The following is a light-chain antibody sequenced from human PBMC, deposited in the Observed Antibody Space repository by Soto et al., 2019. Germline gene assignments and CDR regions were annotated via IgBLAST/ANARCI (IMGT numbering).Light chain of an antibody. V-gene: IGKV3-20*01. CDR3: QQYSSSSYT. Sequence: EIVLTQSPGTLSLSPGERATLSCRASQSVSYYLAWYQQKPGQAPRLLIYGASSRASGIPDRFSGSGSGTDFSLTISRLEPEDFAVYYCQQYSSSSYTFGQGTKLEI. J-gene: IGKJ2*01. CDR1: QSVSYY. CDR2: GAS.